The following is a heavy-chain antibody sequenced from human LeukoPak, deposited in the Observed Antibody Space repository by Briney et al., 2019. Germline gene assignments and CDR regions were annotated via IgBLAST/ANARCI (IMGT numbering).Heavy chain of an antibody. V-gene: IGHV1-2*02. Sequence: ASVMLSFKASGYSFTVYYLHWVRQAPGQGLEWMGWINPKSGDTNYAEKFQDRVTLTRDTSISTAYMELTNLRSDDTAVYYCARPNGDYYNWFDPWGQGTLVTVSS. D-gene: IGHD4-17*01. CDR1: GYSFTVYY. CDR3: ARPNGDYYNWFDP. J-gene: IGHJ5*02. CDR2: INPKSGDT.